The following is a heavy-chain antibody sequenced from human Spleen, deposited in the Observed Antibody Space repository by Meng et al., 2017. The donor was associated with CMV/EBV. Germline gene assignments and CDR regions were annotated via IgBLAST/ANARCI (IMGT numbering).Heavy chain of an antibody. Sequence: GGSLRLSCAACGFTFRTYDMNWVRQAPGKGLEWVSVIYSGGVTYYADSVKGRFTISRDNSKNTLHLQMNSLRDDDTAVYYCARGFNDLLTGYRYAMDVWGQGTTVTVSS. CDR1: GFTFRTYD. V-gene: IGHV3-53*01. D-gene: IGHD3-9*01. CDR2: IYSGGVT. J-gene: IGHJ6*02. CDR3: ARGFNDLLTGYRYAMDV.